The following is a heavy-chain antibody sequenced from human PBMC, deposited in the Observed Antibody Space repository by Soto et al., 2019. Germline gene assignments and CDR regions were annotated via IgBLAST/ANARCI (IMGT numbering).Heavy chain of an antibody. J-gene: IGHJ6*02. Sequence: GSLRLSCAASGFTFSSYAMSWVRQAPGKGLEWVSAISGSGGSTYYADSVKGRFTISRDNSKNTLYLQMNSLRAEDTAVYYCAKGSDYYYYYYYGMDVWGQGTTVTVSS. CDR3: AKGSDYYYYYYYGMDV. CDR1: GFTFSSYA. CDR2: ISGSGGST. V-gene: IGHV3-23*01. D-gene: IGHD6-25*01.